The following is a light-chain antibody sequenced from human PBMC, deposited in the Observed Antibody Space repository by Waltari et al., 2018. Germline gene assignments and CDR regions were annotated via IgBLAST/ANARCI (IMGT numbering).Light chain of an antibody. V-gene: IGKV3-15*01. J-gene: IGKJ1*01. CDR3: QQYDNWLGT. CDR2: GAS. CDR1: QSIRSN. Sequence: EIVMTQSPATLSVFPGERATLSCRASQSIRSNLAWYQHKPGLAPRLLIYGASTRATGIPARFSDSGSGTEFTLTISSLQSEDFAVYFCQQYDNWLGTFGQGTKVEIK.